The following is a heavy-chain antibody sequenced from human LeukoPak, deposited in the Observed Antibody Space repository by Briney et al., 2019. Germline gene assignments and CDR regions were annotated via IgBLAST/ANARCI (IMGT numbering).Heavy chain of an antibody. J-gene: IGHJ4*02. CDR1: GYSFNSYW. Sequence: GESLQISCKGSGYSFNSYWIGWVRQMPGKGLEWMGIIYPGDSDTRYSPSFQGQVTISADKSISTAYLQWSSLKASDTAMYYCARGYCSSTSCYNFDYWGQGTLVTVSS. CDR2: IYPGDSDT. D-gene: IGHD2-2*02. CDR3: ARGYCSSTSCYNFDY. V-gene: IGHV5-51*01.